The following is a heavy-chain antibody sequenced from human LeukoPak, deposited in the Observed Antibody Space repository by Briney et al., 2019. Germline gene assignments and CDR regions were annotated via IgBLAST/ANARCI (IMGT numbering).Heavy chain of an antibody. J-gene: IGHJ4*02. CDR2: IYPGDSGA. CDR3: ARIPCSSASCHKRFDY. Sequence: GESLKISCKGSGYSFTSYWIGWVRQMPGKGLEWMGIIYPGDSGATYSPSFQGQVTISADKSISTAYLQWTSLKASDTAIYYCARIPCSSASCHKRFDYWGQGTLVTVSS. V-gene: IGHV5-51*01. D-gene: IGHD2-2*01. CDR1: GYSFTSYW.